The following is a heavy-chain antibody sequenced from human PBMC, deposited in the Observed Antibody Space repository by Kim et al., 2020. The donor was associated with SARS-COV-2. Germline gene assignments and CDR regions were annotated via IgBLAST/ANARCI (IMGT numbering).Heavy chain of an antibody. J-gene: IGHJ3*01. V-gene: IGHV4-30-2*04. D-gene: IGHD1-26*01. CDR3: AREDYSGSYYS. Sequence: TYYNPTLKSGVTMSVDTSKNQFSLKLRSVTATDTAVYYCAREDYSGSYYSWGQGTKVSVSS. CDR2: T.